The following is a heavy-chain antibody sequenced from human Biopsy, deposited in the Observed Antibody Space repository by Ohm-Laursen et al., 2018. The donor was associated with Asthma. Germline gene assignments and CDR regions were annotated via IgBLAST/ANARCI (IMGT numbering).Heavy chain of an antibody. J-gene: IGHJ4*02. CDR1: GFSFSDYY. D-gene: IGHD3-22*01. Sequence: GSLRLSCAASGFSFSDYYMTWMRQAPGKGLEWVSSISSSGSTTYPAESVKGRFTISRDNAQKSPFLQMDSLRAEDTAVYYCARGDSSNWSHYYFDYWGQGTLVTVSS. CDR2: ISSSGSTT. CDR3: ARGDSSNWSHYYFDY. V-gene: IGHV3-11*01.